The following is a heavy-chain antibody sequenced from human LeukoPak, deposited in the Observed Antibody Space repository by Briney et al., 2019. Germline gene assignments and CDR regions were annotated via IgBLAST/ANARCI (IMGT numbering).Heavy chain of an antibody. CDR3: ARDDPDGVVPAAIAADDAFDI. Sequence: GGSLRLSCVASGFTFSSYWMSWVRQAPGKGLEWVANIKQDGSEKNYVDSVKGRFTISRDDAKNSLFLHMSSLRAEDTAVYYCARDDPDGVVPAAIAADDAFDIWGQGTMVTVSS. V-gene: IGHV3-7*01. CDR1: GFTFSSYW. CDR2: IKQDGSEK. J-gene: IGHJ3*02. D-gene: IGHD2-2*01.